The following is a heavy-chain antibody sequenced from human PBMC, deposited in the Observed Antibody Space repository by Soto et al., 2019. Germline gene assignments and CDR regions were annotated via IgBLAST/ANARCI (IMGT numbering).Heavy chain of an antibody. CDR3: ASPFLADSSGYYYFRY. CDR1: GGTFSSYA. D-gene: IGHD3-22*01. J-gene: IGHJ4*02. Sequence: GASVKVSCKASGGTFSSYAISWVRQAPGQGLEWMGGIIPIFGTANYAQKFQGRVTITADESTSTAYMELSSLRSEDTAVYYCASPFLADSSGYYYFRYWGQGTLVTVSS. V-gene: IGHV1-69*13. CDR2: IIPIFGTA.